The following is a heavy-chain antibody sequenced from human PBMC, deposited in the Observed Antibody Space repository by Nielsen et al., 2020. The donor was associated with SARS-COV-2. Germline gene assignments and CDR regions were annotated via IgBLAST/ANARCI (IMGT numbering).Heavy chain of an antibody. V-gene: IGHV5-10-1*01. D-gene: IGHD2-15*01. Sequence: GESLKISCKGSGYSFTSYWISWVRQMRGKDLEWMGRIDPSESYTNYSPSFQGDVTISADKSISTAYLQWSSLKASDTAMYYCAREVVAATRLSPANDHWGQGTLVTVSS. CDR3: AREVVAATRLSPANDH. J-gene: IGHJ4*02. CDR1: GYSFTSYW. CDR2: IDPSESYT.